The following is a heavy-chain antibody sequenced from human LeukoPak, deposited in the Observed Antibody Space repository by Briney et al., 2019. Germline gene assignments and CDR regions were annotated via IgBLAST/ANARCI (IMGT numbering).Heavy chain of an antibody. CDR1: GYTFTGYY. J-gene: IGHJ4*02. V-gene: IGHV1-2*02. Sequence: ASVKVSCKASGYTFTGYYMHWVRQAPGQGLEWMGWINPNSGGTNYAQKFQGRVTMTRDTSISTAYTELSRLRSDDTAVYYCARDSAYDFWSGDPDYWGKGTLVTVSS. CDR3: ARDSAYDFWSGDPDY. D-gene: IGHD3-3*01. CDR2: INPNSGGT.